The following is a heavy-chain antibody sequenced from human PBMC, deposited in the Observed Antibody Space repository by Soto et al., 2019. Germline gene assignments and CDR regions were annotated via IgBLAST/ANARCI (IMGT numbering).Heavy chain of an antibody. J-gene: IGHJ4*02. Sequence: ASVKVSCKASGYTFTNYAMHWVRQAPGPSLEWMGWINADNGNTKYAQKFQGRVTITRDTSACTIYMELSSLRSEDTAVYFCARVAYSSGWAYYDYCGQGTLVNVS. CDR2: INADNGNT. V-gene: IGHV1-3*01. CDR3: ARVAYSSGWAYYDY. D-gene: IGHD6-19*01. CDR1: GYTFTNYA.